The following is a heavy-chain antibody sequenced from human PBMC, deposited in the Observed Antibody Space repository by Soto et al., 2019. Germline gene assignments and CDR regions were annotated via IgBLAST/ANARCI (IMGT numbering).Heavy chain of an antibody. CDR2: IYYSGST. CDR1: GGSISSYY. V-gene: IGHV4-59*01. CDR3: ARHYGSGSYYNGGEADYYYYMDV. D-gene: IGHD3-10*01. Sequence: SETLSLTCTVSGGSISSYYWSWIRQPPGKGLEWIGYIYYSGSTNYNPSLKSRVTISVDTSRNQFSQKLSPVTAADTAVDYGARHYGSGSYYNGGEADYYYYMDVWGKGTTVTVSS. J-gene: IGHJ6*03.